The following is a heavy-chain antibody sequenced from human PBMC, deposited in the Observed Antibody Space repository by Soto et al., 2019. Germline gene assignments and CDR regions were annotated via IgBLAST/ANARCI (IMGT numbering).Heavy chain of an antibody. J-gene: IGHJ4*02. CDR2: ISSSSSYI. Sequence: PGGSLRLSCAASGFTFSNHLMNWVRQAPGKGLEWVSSISSSSSYIYYADSVKGRFTISRDNAKNSLYLQMNSLRADDTALYYCARDSTGATGDYWGQGTLVTVSS. CDR1: GFTFSNHL. D-gene: IGHD1-26*01. V-gene: IGHV3-21*01. CDR3: ARDSTGATGDY.